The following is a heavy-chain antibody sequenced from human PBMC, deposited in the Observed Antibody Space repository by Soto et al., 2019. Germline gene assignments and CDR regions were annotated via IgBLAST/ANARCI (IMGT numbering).Heavy chain of an antibody. V-gene: IGHV4-34*01. CDR2: INHSGST. J-gene: IGHJ6*02. CDR1: GGSFSSYY. Sequence: SETLSLTCSVYGGSFSSYYWSWIRQPPGKGLEWIGEINHSGSTNYNPSLKSRVTISVDTSKNQFSLKLSSVTAADTAVYYCERTLYYDFWSGYHYGMEVWGQGTTVT. D-gene: IGHD3-3*01. CDR3: ERTLYYDFWSGYHYGMEV.